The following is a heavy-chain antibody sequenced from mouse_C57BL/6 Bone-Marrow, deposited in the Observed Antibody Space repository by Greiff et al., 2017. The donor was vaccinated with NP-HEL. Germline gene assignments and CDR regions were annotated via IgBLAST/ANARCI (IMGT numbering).Heavy chain of an antibody. CDR3: ARWATYDGYPWFAY. V-gene: IGHV1-82*01. J-gene: IGHJ3*01. D-gene: IGHD2-3*01. CDR2: IYPGDGDT. CDR1: GYAFSSSW. Sequence: QVQLQQSGPELVKPGASVKISCKASGYAFSSSWMNWVKQRPGKGLEWIGRIYPGDGDTNYNGKFKGKATLTADKSSSTAYMQLSSLTSEDSAVYFCARWATYDGYPWFAYWGQGTLVTVSA.